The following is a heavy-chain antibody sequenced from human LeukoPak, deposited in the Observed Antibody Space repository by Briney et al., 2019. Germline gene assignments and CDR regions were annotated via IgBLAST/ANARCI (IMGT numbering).Heavy chain of an antibody. D-gene: IGHD3-10*01. CDR1: GFTFSSYA. Sequence: GGSLRLSCAASGFTFSSYAMSWVRQAPGKGLEWVSAISGSGGSTYYADSVKGRFTISRDNSKNTLYLQMSSLRAEDTAVYYCAKVPIYGSGSYYLDYWGQGTLVTVSS. V-gene: IGHV3-23*01. J-gene: IGHJ4*02. CDR2: ISGSGGST. CDR3: AKVPIYGSGSYYLDY.